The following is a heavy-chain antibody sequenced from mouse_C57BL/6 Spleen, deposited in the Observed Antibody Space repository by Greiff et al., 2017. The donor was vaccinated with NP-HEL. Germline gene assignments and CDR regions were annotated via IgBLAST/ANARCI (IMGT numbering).Heavy chain of an antibody. J-gene: IGHJ1*03. CDR2: IDPETGGT. CDR3: TSSRYYGNYVYFDV. D-gene: IGHD2-1*01. CDR1: GYTFTDYE. V-gene: IGHV1-15*01. Sequence: QVQLQQSGAELVRPGASVTLSCKASGYTFTDYEMHWVKQTPVHGLEWIGAIDPETGGTAYNQKFKGKAILTADKSSSTAYMELRSLTSEDSAVYYCTSSRYYGNYVYFDVWGTGTTVTVSS.